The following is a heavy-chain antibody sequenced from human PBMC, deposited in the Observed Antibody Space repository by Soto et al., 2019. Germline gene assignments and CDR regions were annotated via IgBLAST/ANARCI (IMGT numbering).Heavy chain of an antibody. D-gene: IGHD3-10*01. V-gene: IGHV3-9*01. CDR3: AKARGGYRFGDFDS. J-gene: IGHJ4*02. CDR2: IGWNTGNI. CDR1: GFNFDNFA. Sequence: VQLVESGGASVQPGRSLRLSCAASGFNFDNFAMHWVRQAPGKGLEWVSGIGWNTGNIGYGDSVEGRFTISRDNAKKTLYLQMDSLRSEDTALCYCAKARGGYRFGDFDSWGQGTLVTVSS.